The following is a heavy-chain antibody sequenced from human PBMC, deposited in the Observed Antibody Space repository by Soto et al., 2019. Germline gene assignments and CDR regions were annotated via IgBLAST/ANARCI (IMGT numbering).Heavy chain of an antibody. V-gene: IGHV1-69*13. CDR2: IIPIFGTA. CDR3: ARVGEYSSSCSSNYLDN. CDR1: GGTFSSYA. J-gene: IGHJ4*02. D-gene: IGHD6-13*01. Sequence: SVKVSCKASGGTFSSYAISWVRQAPGQGLEWMGGIIPIFGTANYAQKFQGRVTITADESTSTAYMELSSLRSEDTAVYYCARVGEYSSSCSSNYLDNWGQGSLVTVSS.